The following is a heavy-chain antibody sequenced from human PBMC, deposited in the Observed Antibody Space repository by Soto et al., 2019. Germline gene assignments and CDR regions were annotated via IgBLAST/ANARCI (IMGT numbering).Heavy chain of an antibody. Sequence: VQLQQWGAGPLRPLETLSLTCGVSGGSFSGYYWAWIRQSPGKGLEWIGEIHDRGSINYNPSLKSRVSISVDTSKNHYSLNLRSVTAADTAVYYCARESHDILTGPPWVWYFDLWGRGTLVTVSS. CDR1: GGSFSGYY. CDR3: ARESHDILTGPPWVWYFDL. CDR2: IHDRGSI. V-gene: IGHV4-34*01. J-gene: IGHJ2*01. D-gene: IGHD3-9*01.